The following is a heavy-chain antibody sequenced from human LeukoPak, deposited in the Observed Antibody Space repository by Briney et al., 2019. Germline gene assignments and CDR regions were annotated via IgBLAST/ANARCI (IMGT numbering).Heavy chain of an antibody. CDR3: ARAYFDGMDV. CDR2: IIPIFGIA. CDR1: GGTFSSYA. Sequence: GASVKVSCKASGGTFSSYAISWVRQAPGQGLEWMGRIIPIFGIANSAQKFQGRVTITADKSTSTAYMELSSLRSEDTAVYYCARAYFDGMDVWGQGTTVTVSS. J-gene: IGHJ6*02. V-gene: IGHV1-69*04.